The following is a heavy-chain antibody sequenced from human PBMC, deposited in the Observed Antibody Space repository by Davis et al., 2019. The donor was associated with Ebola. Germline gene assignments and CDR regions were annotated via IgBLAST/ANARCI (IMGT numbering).Heavy chain of an antibody. Sequence: PGGSLRLSCTASGFSFGCCAMNWVRQAPGKGLEWVSSISSGGTAPYYADSVKGRFTISRDNSKNTLSLQMDSLRADDTAVYYCAKSFLITGSHMSEFRGVDYWGQGTVVTVSS. CDR2: ISSGGTAP. CDR3: AKSFLITGSHMSEFRGVDY. D-gene: IGHD2-8*02. V-gene: IGHV3-23*01. J-gene: IGHJ4*02. CDR1: GFSFGCCA.